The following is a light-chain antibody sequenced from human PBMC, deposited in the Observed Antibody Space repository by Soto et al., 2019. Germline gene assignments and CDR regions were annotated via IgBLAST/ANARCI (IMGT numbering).Light chain of an antibody. CDR2: LNSDGSH. CDR1: SGHSSYA. Sequence: QAVVTQSPSASASLGASVKLTCTLSSGHSSYAIAWHQQQPEKGPRYLMKLNSDGSHSKGDGIPDRFSGSSSGAERYLTISSLQSEDEADYYCQTWGPGYVVFGGGTKLTVL. V-gene: IGLV4-69*01. CDR3: QTWGPGYVV. J-gene: IGLJ2*01.